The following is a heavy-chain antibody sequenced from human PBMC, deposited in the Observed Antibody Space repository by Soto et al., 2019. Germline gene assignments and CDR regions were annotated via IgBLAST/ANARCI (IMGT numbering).Heavy chain of an antibody. CDR2: ISGSGGST. CDR3: AKDRSTYYLVPPFDP. J-gene: IGHJ5*02. V-gene: IGHV3-23*01. CDR1: GFIFSSYA. D-gene: IGHD3-10*01. Sequence: GGSLRLSCAASGFIFSSYAMSWVRQAPGKGLEWVSAISGSGGSTYYADSVKGRFTISRDNSKNTLYLQMNSLRAEDTAVYYCAKDRSTYYLVPPFDPWGQGTLVTVSS.